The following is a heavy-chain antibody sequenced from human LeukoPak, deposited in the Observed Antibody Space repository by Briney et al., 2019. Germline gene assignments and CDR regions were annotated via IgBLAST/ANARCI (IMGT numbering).Heavy chain of an antibody. D-gene: IGHD3-16*01. V-gene: IGHV4-59*01. CDR2: IYYSGST. J-gene: IGHJ4*02. CDR1: GDSISSYY. Sequence: SETLSLTCTVSGDSISSYYWSWVRQPPGKGLEWVGYIYYSGSTNYNPSLKSRVTISVDTSKNQFSLKLSSVTAADTAVYYCASTVLGGSPPYYFDYWGQGTLVTVSS. CDR3: ASTVLGGSPPYYFDY.